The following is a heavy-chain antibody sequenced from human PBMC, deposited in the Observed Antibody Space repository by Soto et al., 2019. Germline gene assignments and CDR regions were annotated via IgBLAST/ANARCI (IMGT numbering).Heavy chain of an antibody. J-gene: IGHJ5*02. CDR1: GYTFTGYY. CDR3: ARDAGSGWHGNWFDP. V-gene: IGHV1-2*04. Sequence: GASVKVSCKASGYTFTGYYMHWVRQAPGQGLEWMGWINPNSGGTNYAQKFQGWVTMTRDTSINTAYMELSRLRSDDTAVYYCARDAGSGWHGNWFDPWGQGTLVTVSS. CDR2: INPNSGGT. D-gene: IGHD6-19*01.